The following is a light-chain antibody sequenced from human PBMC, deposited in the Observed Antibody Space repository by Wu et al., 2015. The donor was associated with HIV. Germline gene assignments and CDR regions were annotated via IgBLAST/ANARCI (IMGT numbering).Light chain of an antibody. V-gene: IGKV1-5*03. CDR1: GSLNNR. CDR2: WAS. CDR3: QQYSSYSAWT. Sequence: DIQMTQSPSTLSASVGERVTMTCRASGSLNNRLAWYQQKPGKAPQLLIYWASSLERGAPSRFSGSGSETEFTLTITSLQPDDFATYYCQQYSSYSAWTFGLGTKVEIK. J-gene: IGKJ1*01.